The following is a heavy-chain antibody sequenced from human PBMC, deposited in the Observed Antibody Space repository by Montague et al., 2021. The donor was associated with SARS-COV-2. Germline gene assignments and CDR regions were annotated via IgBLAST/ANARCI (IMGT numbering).Heavy chain of an antibody. V-gene: IGHV4-59*01. Sequence: GSTNYNPSLKSRVTISVDTSKNQFSLKLSSVTAADTAVYYCARDPWRITIFGGVTRYGMVVGGKGNKV. CDR3: ARDPWRITIFGGVTRYGMVV. CDR2: GST. D-gene: IGHD3-3*01. J-gene: IGHJ6*04.